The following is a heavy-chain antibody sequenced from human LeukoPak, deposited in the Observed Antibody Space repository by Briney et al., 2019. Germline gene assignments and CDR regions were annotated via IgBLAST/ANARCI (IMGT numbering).Heavy chain of an antibody. J-gene: IGHJ4*02. CDR1: GYKFTSYY. CDR3: TRDYYYGSGTYFSGFDY. Sequence: ASVKVSCKTSGYKFTSYYIQWVRQAPGQGLEWLGIINPSSGSTTYAQKFQGRVTMARDTSTSTVYMELSSLGAEDTAVYYCTRDYYYGSGTYFSGFDYWGQGTLVTVSS. V-gene: IGHV1-46*01. CDR2: INPSSGST. D-gene: IGHD3-10*01.